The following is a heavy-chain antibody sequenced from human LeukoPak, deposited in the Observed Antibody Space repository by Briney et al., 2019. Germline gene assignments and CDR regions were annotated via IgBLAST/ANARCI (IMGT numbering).Heavy chain of an antibody. J-gene: IGHJ4*02. Sequence: GGSLKLSCAASGFSFSSYAMSWVRQAPGKGLEWVSSISGSGDNTYYAESVKGRFTISRDNSKNTLFLQMNSLRAEDTAVFYCAKRSGYPTGWFFDFWGQGTLVTVSS. CDR3: AKRSGYPTGWFFDF. V-gene: IGHV3-23*01. CDR2: ISGSGDNT. D-gene: IGHD6-19*01. CDR1: GFSFSSYA.